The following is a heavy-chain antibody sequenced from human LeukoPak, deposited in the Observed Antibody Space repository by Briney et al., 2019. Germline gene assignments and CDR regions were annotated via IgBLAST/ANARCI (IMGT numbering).Heavy chain of an antibody. CDR1: GFTFSSYS. Sequence: GGSLRLSCAASGFTFSSYSMNWVRQAPGKGLEWVSYISSSSSTIYYADSVKGRFTISRDNAKNSLYLQMNSLRAEDTAVYYCARAEMTGSSWSPFDYWGQGTLVTVSS. CDR3: ARAEMTGSSWSPFDY. CDR2: ISSSSSTI. J-gene: IGHJ4*02. D-gene: IGHD6-13*01. V-gene: IGHV3-48*01.